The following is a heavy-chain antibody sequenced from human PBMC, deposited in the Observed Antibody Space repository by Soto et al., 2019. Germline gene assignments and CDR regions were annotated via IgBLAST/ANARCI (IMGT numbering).Heavy chain of an antibody. CDR1: GFTFSSYG. D-gene: IGHD3-10*01. CDR2: ISYDGSNK. V-gene: IGHV3-30*18. CDR3: AKDTLWFGEFRDFDY. Sequence: QVQLVESGGGVVQPGRSLRLSCAASGFTFSSYGMHWVRQAPGKGLEWVAVISYDGSNKYYADSVKGRFTISRDNSKNTLYLQMNSLRAEDTAVYYCAKDTLWFGEFRDFDYWGQGTLVTVSS. J-gene: IGHJ4*02.